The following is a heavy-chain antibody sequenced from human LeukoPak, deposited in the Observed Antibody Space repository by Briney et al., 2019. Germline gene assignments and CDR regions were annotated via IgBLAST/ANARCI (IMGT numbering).Heavy chain of an antibody. V-gene: IGHV3-23*01. J-gene: IGHJ4*02. CDR1: GFTFNRYA. CDR2: ISASGDNT. D-gene: IGHD1-1*01. Sequence: QPGGSLRLSCAASGFTFNRYAMTWVRQAPGKGLVWVAVISASGDNTDYADSVKGRFTISRDNSKNTLSLQMNSLRVEDTAVYYCAKVVGTGTTPTDYWGQGTLVIVSS. CDR3: AKVVGTGTTPTDY.